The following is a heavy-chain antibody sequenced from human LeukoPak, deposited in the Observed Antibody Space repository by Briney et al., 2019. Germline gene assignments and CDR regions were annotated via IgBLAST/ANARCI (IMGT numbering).Heavy chain of an antibody. Sequence: SSETLSLTCAVSGGSISSTHWWSWVRQPPGKGLEWIGEIYHSGSTDYNPSLKSRVTISVDKSRNHFSLNLSSVTAAETAIYYCAGSYSSTWYSTFDIWGQGTMVSVSS. CDR3: AGSYSSTWYSTFDI. J-gene: IGHJ3*02. CDR2: IYHSGST. V-gene: IGHV4-4*02. D-gene: IGHD6-13*01. CDR1: GGSISSTHW.